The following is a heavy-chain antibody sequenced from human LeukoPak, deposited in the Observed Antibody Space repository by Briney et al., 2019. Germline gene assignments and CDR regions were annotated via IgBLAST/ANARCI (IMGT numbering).Heavy chain of an antibody. V-gene: IGHV4-61*01. Sequence: PSETLSLTCTVSGGSVRSGRYFWSWIPPPPGKGLEWIAYISSSATTNYNPSLNSRVTISLDTSKNQFSLKLSSVTAADTAVYYCASKIRDSEVDSWGQGTLVTVSS. CDR2: ISSSATT. CDR3: ASKIRDSEVDS. CDR1: GGSVRSGRYF. J-gene: IGHJ4*02. D-gene: IGHD3-10*01.